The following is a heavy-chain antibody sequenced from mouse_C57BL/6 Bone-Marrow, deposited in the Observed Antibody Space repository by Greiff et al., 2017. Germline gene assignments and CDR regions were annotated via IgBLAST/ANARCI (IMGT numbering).Heavy chain of an antibody. CDR3: ARGGSSGYWFAY. CDR1: GYTFTSYG. Sequence: VQLQQSGAELARPGASVKLSCKASGYTFTSYGISWVKQRTGQGLEWIGEIYPRSGNTYYNEKFKGKATLTADKSSSTAYMELRSLTSEDSAVYFCARGGSSGYWFAYWGQGTLVTVSA. V-gene: IGHV1-81*01. D-gene: IGHD3-2*02. J-gene: IGHJ3*01. CDR2: IYPRSGNT.